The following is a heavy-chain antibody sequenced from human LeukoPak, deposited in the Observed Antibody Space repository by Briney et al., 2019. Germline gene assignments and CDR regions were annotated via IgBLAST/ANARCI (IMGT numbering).Heavy chain of an antibody. Sequence: ASVKVSCKASGYTFTGYYMHWMRQAPGQGLEWMGWINPNSGGTNYAQKSQGRVTMTTDTSTSTAYMELRSLRSDDTAVYYCARDRNLFYYYGSGSRDFDYWGQGTLVTVSS. CDR3: ARDRNLFYYYGSGSRDFDY. D-gene: IGHD3-10*01. J-gene: IGHJ4*02. CDR2: INPNSGGT. CDR1: GYTFTGYY. V-gene: IGHV1-2*02.